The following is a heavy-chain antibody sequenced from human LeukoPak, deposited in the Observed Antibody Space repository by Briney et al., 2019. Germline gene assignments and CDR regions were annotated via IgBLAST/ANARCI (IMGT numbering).Heavy chain of an antibody. V-gene: IGHV3-43*02. CDR3: AKDISNWNSRHFDY. J-gene: IGHJ4*02. D-gene: IGHD1-7*01. CDR2: ISGNGGNT. CDR1: GFTFDDYA. Sequence: QTGGSLRLSCAASGFTFDDYAMHWVRHVPGKGLEWVSLISGNGGNTYYADSVKGRFTISRDNSKNSLYLQMNSLRTEDTALYYCAKDISNWNSRHFDYWGQGTLVTVSS.